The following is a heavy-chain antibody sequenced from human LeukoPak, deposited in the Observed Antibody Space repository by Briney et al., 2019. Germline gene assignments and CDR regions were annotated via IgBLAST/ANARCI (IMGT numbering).Heavy chain of an antibody. Sequence: GASVKVSCEASGYTFTSYGISWVRQAPGRGLEWMGWISAYNGNTNYAQKLQGRVTMTTDTSTSTAYMELRSLRSDDTAVYYCARRYCSGGSCYSNDYWGQGTLVTVSS. CDR2: ISAYNGNT. J-gene: IGHJ4*02. D-gene: IGHD2-15*01. CDR1: GYTFTSYG. CDR3: ARRYCSGGSCYSNDY. V-gene: IGHV1-18*01.